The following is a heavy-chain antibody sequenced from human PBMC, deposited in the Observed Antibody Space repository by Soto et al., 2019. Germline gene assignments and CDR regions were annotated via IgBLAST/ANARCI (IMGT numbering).Heavy chain of an antibody. CDR3: AKEGAGYYDSSPYDY. V-gene: IGHV3-23*01. CDR2: ISGSGEST. Sequence: EVQLLESGGGLVQPGGSLRLSCAASGFTFSGYAMTWVRQPPGKGLEWVSSISGSGESTHYADSVKGRSTISRDNSKNTLHLQVNSLRAEDTAVYYCAKEGAGYYDSSPYDYWGQGTLVTVSS. D-gene: IGHD3-22*01. J-gene: IGHJ4*02. CDR1: GFTFSGYA.